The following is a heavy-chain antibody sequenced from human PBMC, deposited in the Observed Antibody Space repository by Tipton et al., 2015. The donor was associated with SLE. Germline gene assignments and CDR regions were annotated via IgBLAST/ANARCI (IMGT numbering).Heavy chain of an antibody. CDR2: VSFDGTNK. J-gene: IGHJ4*02. CDR3: ARYSLGELSLGY. V-gene: IGHV3-30*04. Sequence: SLRLSCAASGFTFSNYAMHWVRQAPGKGLEWVSVVSFDGTNKYYADSVKGRFTISRDNSKNTLYLQMNSLRVEDTAVYYCARYSLGELSLGYWGQGTLVTVSS. D-gene: IGHD3-16*02. CDR1: GFTFSNYA.